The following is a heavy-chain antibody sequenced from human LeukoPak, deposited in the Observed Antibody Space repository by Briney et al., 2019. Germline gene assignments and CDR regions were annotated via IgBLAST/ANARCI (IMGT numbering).Heavy chain of an antibody. V-gene: IGHV3-23*01. Sequence: GGSLRLSCAASAFTFSSYAMSWLRQAPGKGLEWVSAISGSGGSTYYADSVKGRFTISRDNSKNTLYLQMNSLRAEDTAVYYCAKDLYDFCSRYYSIVAGALGAFEILGQGTIVTVSS. CDR3: AKDLYDFCSRYYSIVAGALGAFEI. CDR2: ISGSGGST. J-gene: IGHJ3*02. CDR1: AFTFSSYA. D-gene: IGHD3/OR15-3a*01.